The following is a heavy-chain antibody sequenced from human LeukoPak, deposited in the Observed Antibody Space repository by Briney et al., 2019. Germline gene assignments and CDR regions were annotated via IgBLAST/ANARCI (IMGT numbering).Heavy chain of an antibody. J-gene: IGHJ4*02. Sequence: GGSLRLSCAASGLTFNHYGMHWVRQAPGKGLEWVSAISGSGGNTYYADSVKGRFTISRDNSKNTLYLQMKSLRAEDAAVYYCAKRDYWGQGTLVTVSS. CDR3: AKRDY. V-gene: IGHV3-23*01. CDR2: ISGSGGNT. CDR1: GLTFNHYG.